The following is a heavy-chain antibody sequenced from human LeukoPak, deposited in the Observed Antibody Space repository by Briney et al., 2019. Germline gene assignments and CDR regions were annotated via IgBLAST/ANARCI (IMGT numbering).Heavy chain of an antibody. D-gene: IGHD6-13*01. Sequence: ASVKVSCKASGYTFTGYYMHWVRQAPGQGLEWMGWINPNSGGTNYAQKFQGRVTMTRDTSISTAYMELSRLRSDDTAVYYCARVRGVRIAAAGTGFDDWGQGTLVTVSS. J-gene: IGHJ4*02. CDR3: ARVRGVRIAAAGTGFDD. CDR2: INPNSGGT. CDR1: GYTFTGYY. V-gene: IGHV1-2*02.